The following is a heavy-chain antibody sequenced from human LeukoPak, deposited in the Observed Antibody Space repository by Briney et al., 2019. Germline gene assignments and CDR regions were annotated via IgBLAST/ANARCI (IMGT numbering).Heavy chain of an antibody. CDR2: IYLGDSDT. V-gene: IGHV5-51*01. CDR1: GYTFSSYW. D-gene: IGHD6-13*01. CDR3: ARRMAGAGMYYFDY. J-gene: IGHJ4*02. Sequence: GESLKISCKVSGYTFSSYWIGWVRQMPGKGLEWMGIIYLGDSDTRYSPSFQGQVTFSADKSISTAYLQRSSLKASDTAMYYCARRMAGAGMYYFDYWGQGTLVTVSS.